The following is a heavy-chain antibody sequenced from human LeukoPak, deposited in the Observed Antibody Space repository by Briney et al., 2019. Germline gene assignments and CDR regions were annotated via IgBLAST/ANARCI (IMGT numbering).Heavy chain of an antibody. Sequence: GASVKVSCKASGYTFTSYYMHWVRQAPGQGLEWMGIINPSGGSTSYAQKFQGRVTITADKSTSTAYMELSSLRSEDTAVYYCAREHYYGSGLDPWGQGTLVTVSS. CDR1: GYTFTSYY. V-gene: IGHV1-46*01. CDR2: INPSGGST. D-gene: IGHD3-10*01. J-gene: IGHJ5*02. CDR3: AREHYYGSGLDP.